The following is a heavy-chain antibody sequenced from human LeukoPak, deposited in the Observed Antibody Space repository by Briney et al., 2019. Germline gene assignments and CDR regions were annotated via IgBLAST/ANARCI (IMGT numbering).Heavy chain of an antibody. CDR3: ARDPSMGCGGDCYPYWYFDL. V-gene: IGHV3-7*03. D-gene: IGHD2-21*02. CDR1: GFTFSSYW. Sequence: PGGSLRLSCAASGFTFSSYWMSWVRQAPGKGLEWVANIKQDGSEKYYVDSVKGRFTISRDNAKNSLYLQMNSLRAEDTAVYYCARDPSMGCGGDCYPYWYFDLWGRGTLVTVSS. CDR2: IKQDGSEK. J-gene: IGHJ2*01.